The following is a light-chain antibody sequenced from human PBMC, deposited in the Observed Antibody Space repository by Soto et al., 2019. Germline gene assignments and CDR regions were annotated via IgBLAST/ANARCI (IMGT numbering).Light chain of an antibody. J-gene: IGKJ4*01. CDR3: QQRSNWLT. CDR1: HSVTSDY. V-gene: IGKV3D-20*02. CDR2: GAT. Sequence: EIVLTQSPGTLSLSPGERTTLSCRASHSVTSDYLAWYQQKPGQAPRLLIYGATKRATGIPARFSGCGSGTEFTLTISSLQSEDFAVYYCQQRSNWLTFGGGTKVDIK.